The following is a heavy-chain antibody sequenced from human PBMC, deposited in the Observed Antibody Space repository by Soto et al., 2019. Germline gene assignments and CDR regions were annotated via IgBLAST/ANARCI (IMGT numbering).Heavy chain of an antibody. CDR2: ISGSGGST. Sequence: PGGSLRLSCAASGFTFSSYAMSWVRQAPGKGLEWVSAISGSGGSTYYADSVKGRFTISRDNSKNTLYLQMNSLRAEDTAVYYCAKDGTPRVHHRFLEWLSPMYVWGQGTTVTVSS. J-gene: IGHJ6*02. CDR3: AKDGTPRVHHRFLEWLSPMYV. CDR1: GFTFSSYA. D-gene: IGHD3-3*01. V-gene: IGHV3-23*01.